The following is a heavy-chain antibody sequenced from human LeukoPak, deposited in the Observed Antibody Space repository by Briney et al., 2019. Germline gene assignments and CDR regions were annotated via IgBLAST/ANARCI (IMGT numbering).Heavy chain of an antibody. CDR1: GYTFTSYG. J-gene: IGHJ4*02. V-gene: IGHV1-18*01. D-gene: IGHD2-2*01. CDR3: ARAKIVVVPAAFDY. Sequence: ASVKVSCKASGYTFTSYGISWARQAPGQGLEWMGWISAYNGNTNYAQKLQGRVTMTTDTSTSTAYMELRSLRSDDTAVYYCARAKIVVVPAAFDYWGQGTLVTVSS. CDR2: ISAYNGNT.